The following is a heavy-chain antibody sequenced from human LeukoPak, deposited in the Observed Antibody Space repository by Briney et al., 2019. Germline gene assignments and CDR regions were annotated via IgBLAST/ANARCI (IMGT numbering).Heavy chain of an antibody. CDR3: ARGGGFYGSGTTHFDY. V-gene: IGHV4-30-2*01. Sequence: TLSLTCAVSGDSITSGAYAWSWIRQPPGKGLEWIGYIYRSGSTSYKPSLKSRLSITIDKSKNQFSLNLRSVTAADTAFYYCARGGGFYGSGTTHFDYWGQGTLATVSS. J-gene: IGHJ4*02. CDR2: IYRSGST. CDR1: GDSITSGAYA. D-gene: IGHD3-10*01.